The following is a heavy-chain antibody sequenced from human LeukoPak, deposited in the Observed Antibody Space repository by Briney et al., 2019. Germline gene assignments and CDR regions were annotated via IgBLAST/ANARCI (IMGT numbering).Heavy chain of an antibody. CDR1: GYTLTELS. J-gene: IGHJ4*02. CDR2: FDPEDGET. V-gene: IGHV1-24*01. Sequence: ASVKVSCKVSGYTLTELSMHWERQAPGKGLEWMGGFDPEDGETIYAQKFQGRVTMTEDTSTDTAYMELSSLRSEDTAVYYCATTPLYGSSGSEDYWGQGTLVTVSS. D-gene: IGHD3-22*01. CDR3: ATTPLYGSSGSEDY.